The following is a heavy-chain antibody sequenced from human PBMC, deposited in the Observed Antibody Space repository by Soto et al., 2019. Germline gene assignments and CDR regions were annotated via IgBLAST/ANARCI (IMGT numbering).Heavy chain of an antibody. CDR1: GFTFSNYA. D-gene: IGHD2-15*01. CDR2: IHGGGDST. V-gene: IGHV3-23*01. CDR3: ARRPQAAVVGGFDS. J-gene: IGHJ5*01. Sequence: GGSLRLTCAASGFTFSNYAMSWDRQAPGKGLEWVSSIHGGGDSTYHADSVKGRFTISRDNSKNTLDLQMNSLRVEDTAVYYCARRPQAAVVGGFDSWGQGTLVTVSS.